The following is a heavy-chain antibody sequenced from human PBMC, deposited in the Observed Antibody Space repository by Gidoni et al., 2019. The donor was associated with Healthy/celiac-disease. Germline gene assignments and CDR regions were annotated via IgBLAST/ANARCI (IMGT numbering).Heavy chain of an antibody. CDR1: GYTFTSYG. Sequence: QVQLVQSGAEVKKPGASVKVSCKASGYTFTSYGISWVRQAPGQGLEWMGWISAYNGNTNYAQKLQGRVTMTTDTSTSTAYMELRSLRSDDTAVYYCARDYTPPYCSGGSCYPGEGGYWGQGTLVTVSS. CDR3: ARDYTPPYCSGGSCYPGEGGY. V-gene: IGHV1-18*01. CDR2: ISAYNGNT. J-gene: IGHJ4*02. D-gene: IGHD2-15*01.